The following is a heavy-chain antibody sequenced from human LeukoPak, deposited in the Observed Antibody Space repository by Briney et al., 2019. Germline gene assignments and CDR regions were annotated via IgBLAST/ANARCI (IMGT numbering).Heavy chain of an antibody. Sequence: GGSLRLSCAASGFTFSSYAMSWVRQAPGKGLEWVANIKQDGSEKYYVDSVKGRFTISRDNAKNSLYLQMNSLRAEDTAVYYCARGYYYDSSGYYVYWGQGTLVTVSS. CDR2: IKQDGSEK. J-gene: IGHJ4*02. V-gene: IGHV3-7*04. CDR3: ARGYYYDSSGYYVY. CDR1: GFTFSSYA. D-gene: IGHD3-22*01.